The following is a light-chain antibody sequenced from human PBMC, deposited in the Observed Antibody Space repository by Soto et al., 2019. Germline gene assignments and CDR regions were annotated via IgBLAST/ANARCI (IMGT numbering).Light chain of an antibody. Sequence: EIVLTQSPGTLSLSPGERATLSYRASQSVSSSYLAWYQHKPGQAPRLLIYRASNRAAGIPDRFSGSGSGTDFTLTISRLEPEDFAVYYCQQSGTFGQGTKVEIK. CDR2: RAS. CDR1: QSVSSSY. CDR3: QQSGT. J-gene: IGKJ1*01. V-gene: IGKV3-20*01.